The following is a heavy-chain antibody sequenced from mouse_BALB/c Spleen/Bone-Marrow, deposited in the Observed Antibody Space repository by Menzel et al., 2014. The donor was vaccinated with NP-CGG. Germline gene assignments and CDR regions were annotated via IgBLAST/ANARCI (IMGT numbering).Heavy chain of an antibody. V-gene: IGHV6-6*02. J-gene: IGHJ2*01. D-gene: IGHD2-10*02. CDR1: GFTFSNYW. CDR2: IRLKSNNYAT. CDR3: TRRGYGNDY. Sequence: EVKVEESGGGLVQPGGSMKLSCVASGFTFSNYWMNWVRQSPEKGLEWVAEIRLKSNNYATHYAESVKGRFTISRDDSKSSVYLQMNNLRAEDPGIYYCTRRGYGNDYGGQGTTLTVSS.